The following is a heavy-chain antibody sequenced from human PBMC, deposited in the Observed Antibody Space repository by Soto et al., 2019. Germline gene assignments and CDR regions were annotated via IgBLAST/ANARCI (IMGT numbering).Heavy chain of an antibody. D-gene: IGHD3-9*01. CDR3: ARGEPGRYDILTGYSGPRDY. J-gene: IGHJ4*02. CDR2: IYSGGST. V-gene: IGHV3-53*04. Sequence: EVQLVESGGGLVQPGGSLRLSCAASGFTVSSNYMSWVRQAPGKGLEWVSVIYSGGSTYYADSVKGRFTISRHNSKNTLYLQMNSLRAEDTAVYYCARGEPGRYDILTGYSGPRDYWGQGTLVTVSS. CDR1: GFTVSSNY.